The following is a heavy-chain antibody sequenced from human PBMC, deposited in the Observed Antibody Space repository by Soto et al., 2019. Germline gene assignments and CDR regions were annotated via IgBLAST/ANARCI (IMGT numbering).Heavy chain of an antibody. Sequence: GGSLRLSCAASGFTFSSYAMSWVRQAPGKGLEWVSVVTGSGGSTYYADSVKGRFTISRDNSKNTLYLQMNSLRAEDTAVYYCAKEREHGPFEYWGQGTLVTVSS. V-gene: IGHV3-23*01. CDR3: AKEREHGPFEY. J-gene: IGHJ4*02. CDR2: VTGSGGST. CDR1: GFTFSSYA. D-gene: IGHD1-26*01.